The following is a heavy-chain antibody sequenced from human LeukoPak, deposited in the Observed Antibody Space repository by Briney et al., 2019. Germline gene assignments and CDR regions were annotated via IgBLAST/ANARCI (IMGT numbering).Heavy chain of an antibody. CDR3: AKDQSDKGSYAGFDY. D-gene: IGHD3-10*01. Sequence: GGSLRLSCAVSGFTFNTYAMNWVRQAPGKGLEWVSAISGSGDSTYYADSVEGRFSISRDNSKNTVYLQMNSLRAEDTAVYYCAKDQSDKGSYAGFDYWGQGTLVTVSS. V-gene: IGHV3-23*01. J-gene: IGHJ4*02. CDR1: GFTFNTYA. CDR2: ISGSGDST.